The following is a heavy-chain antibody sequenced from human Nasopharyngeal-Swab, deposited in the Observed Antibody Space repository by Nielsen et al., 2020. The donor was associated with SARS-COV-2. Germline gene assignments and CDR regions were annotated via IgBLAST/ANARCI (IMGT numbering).Heavy chain of an antibody. J-gene: IGHJ5*02. V-gene: IGHV4-4*07. CDR2: IYTSGST. Sequence: SETLSLTCTVSGGSISSYYWSWIRQRAGTGLEWIGRIYTSGSTNYNPSLKSRVTMSVDTSKNQFSLTLSSVTAADTAVYYCARDMRIAAAGTVWFDPWGQGTLVTVSS. CDR1: GGSISSYY. CDR3: ARDMRIAAAGTVWFDP. D-gene: IGHD6-13*01.